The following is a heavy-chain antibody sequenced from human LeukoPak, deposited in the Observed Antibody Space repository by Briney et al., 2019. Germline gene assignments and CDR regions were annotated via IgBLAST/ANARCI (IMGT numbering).Heavy chain of an antibody. V-gene: IGHV1-8*01. J-gene: IGHJ1*01. CDR2: MNPNSGNT. CDR1: GYTFSSYD. Sequence: GASVTVSCKASGYTFSSYDINWVGQATGQGLEWMGWMNPNSGNTGYAQKFQRTLNMTRNTSISTAYMELSSLRSEDTAVYYCARRVGSGWPVQHWGQGTLVTVSS. D-gene: IGHD6-19*01. CDR3: ARRVGSGWPVQH.